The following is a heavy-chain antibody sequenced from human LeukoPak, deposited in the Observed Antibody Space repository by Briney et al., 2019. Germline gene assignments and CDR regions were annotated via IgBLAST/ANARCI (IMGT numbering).Heavy chain of an antibody. J-gene: IGHJ4*02. CDR1: GLTVSSNY. CDR3: ARDDSPTGYVYDY. CDR2: IWHDGSEK. D-gene: IGHD3-9*01. V-gene: IGHV3-33*08. Sequence: GGSLRLSCAASGLTVSSNYMSWVRQAPGKGLEWVAVIWHDGSEKYYGDAVKGRFTISRDDSKNTLHLQMNSLRPEDTGVYYCARDDSPTGYVYDYWGQGTLVAVSS.